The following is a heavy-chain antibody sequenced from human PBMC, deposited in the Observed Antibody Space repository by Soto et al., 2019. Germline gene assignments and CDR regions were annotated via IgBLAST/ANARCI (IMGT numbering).Heavy chain of an antibody. CDR3: ARHKSGSDWLDR. CDR2: MFCSWAS. D-gene: IGHD2-15*01. CDR1: GGSISDISYC. V-gene: IGHV4-39*01. J-gene: IGHJ5*02. Sequence: SETLSLPCTVAGGSISDISYCWGWIRQPPGKGLQWIGCMFCSWASCYIPSLKNRVNLFVDTSNNEFFLKLVSSTSPALAVQSCARHKSGSDWLDRRDQGTMVAASS.